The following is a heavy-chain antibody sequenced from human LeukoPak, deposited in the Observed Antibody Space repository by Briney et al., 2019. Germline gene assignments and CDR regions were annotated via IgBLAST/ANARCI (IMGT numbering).Heavy chain of an antibody. Sequence: PGGSLRLSCAASGFIFSNYWMSWVRQAPGKGLEWVANIKQDGSEKHYVDSVKGRFTISRDNSKNTLYLQMNSLRAEDTAVYYCAKDRPFWYDSSGYYDYWGQGTLVTVSS. CDR1: GFIFSNYW. D-gene: IGHD3-22*01. CDR2: IKQDGSEK. J-gene: IGHJ4*02. V-gene: IGHV3-7*03. CDR3: AKDRPFWYDSSGYYDY.